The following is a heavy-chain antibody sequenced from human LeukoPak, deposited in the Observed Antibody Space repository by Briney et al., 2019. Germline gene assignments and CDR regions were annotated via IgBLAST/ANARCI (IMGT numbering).Heavy chain of an antibody. CDR1: GGPFSIYY. Sequence: PSETLSLTCSVSGGPFSIYYWSWVRQPPGKGLEWIGYIYNSGSTNYNPSLKSRVTISVDTSKNQFSLKLTSVTAADTVVYYCVRDRELTYWGQGTLVTVSS. CDR2: IYNSGST. J-gene: IGHJ4*02. V-gene: IGHV4-59*03. CDR3: VRDRELTY. D-gene: IGHD1-26*01.